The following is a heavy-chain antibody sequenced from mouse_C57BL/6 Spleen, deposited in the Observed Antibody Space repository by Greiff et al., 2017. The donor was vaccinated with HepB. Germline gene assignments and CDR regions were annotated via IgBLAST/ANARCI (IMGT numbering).Heavy chain of an antibody. Sequence: QVQLKESGAELAKPGASVKLSCKASGYTFTSYWMHWVKQRPGQGLEWIGYINPSSGYTKYNQKFKDKATLTADKSSSTAYMQLSSLTYEDSAVYYCTIYYGNYGDYAMDYWGQGTSVTVSS. CDR2: INPSSGYT. V-gene: IGHV1-7*01. CDR1: GYTFTSYW. CDR3: TIYYGNYGDYAMDY. D-gene: IGHD2-1*01. J-gene: IGHJ4*01.